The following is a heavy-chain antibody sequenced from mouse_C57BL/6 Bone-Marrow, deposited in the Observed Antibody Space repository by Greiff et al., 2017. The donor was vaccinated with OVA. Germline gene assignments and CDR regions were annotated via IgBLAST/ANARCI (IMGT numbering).Heavy chain of an antibody. CDR3: ARRSYYGSSHWYFDV. CDR2: IHPNSGST. Sequence: QVQLQQPGAELVKPGASVKLSCKASGYTFTSYWMHWVKQRPGQGLEWIGMIHPNSGSTNYNEKFKSKATLTVDKSSSTAYMQLSSLTSEDSAVYYGARRSYYGSSHWYFDVWGTGTTVTVSS. V-gene: IGHV1-64*01. CDR1: GYTFTSYW. J-gene: IGHJ1*03. D-gene: IGHD1-1*01.